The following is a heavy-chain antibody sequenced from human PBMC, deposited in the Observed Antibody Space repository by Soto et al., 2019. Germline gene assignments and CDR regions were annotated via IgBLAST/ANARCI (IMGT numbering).Heavy chain of an antibody. Sequence: QVQLVESGGGVVQPGRSLRLSCAASGFTFTNYGMHWVRQAPGKGLEWVAVISYDGSDKYYPDSVKGRFTISRDNSKNTLYLQMNSLRAEDTAVYYCAKDRGRIADKWFDPWGQGTLVTVSS. CDR2: ISYDGSDK. CDR1: GFTFTNYG. CDR3: AKDRGRIADKWFDP. V-gene: IGHV3-30*18. D-gene: IGHD6-13*01. J-gene: IGHJ5*02.